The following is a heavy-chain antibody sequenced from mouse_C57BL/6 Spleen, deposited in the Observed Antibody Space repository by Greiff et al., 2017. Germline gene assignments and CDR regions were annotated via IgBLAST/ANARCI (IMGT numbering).Heavy chain of an antibody. V-gene: IGHV1-81*01. Sequence: VQLQQSGAELARPGASVKLSCKASGYTFTSYGISWVKQRTGQGLEWIGEIYPRSGNTYYNEKFKGKATLTADKSSSTAYMELRSLTSEDSAVXFCARRGGTVYYAMDYWGQGTSVTVSS. CDR1: GYTFTSYG. J-gene: IGHJ4*01. D-gene: IGHD4-1*01. CDR2: IYPRSGNT. CDR3: ARRGGTVYYAMDY.